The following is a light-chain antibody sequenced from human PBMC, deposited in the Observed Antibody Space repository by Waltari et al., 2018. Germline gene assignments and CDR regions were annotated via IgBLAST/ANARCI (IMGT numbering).Light chain of an antibody. CDR3: QQYATSPWT. V-gene: IGKV3-20*01. J-gene: IGKJ1*01. Sequence: EIVLTQSPGTLSLSPGERATLSCRASQRVTNSYLAWYQQRPGQSPRLLIYGGSSRATGIPDSISGGGSGTDFTLTINRLEPQDFGVYYCQQYATSPWTFGQGTKVEIK. CDR1: QRVTNSY. CDR2: GGS.